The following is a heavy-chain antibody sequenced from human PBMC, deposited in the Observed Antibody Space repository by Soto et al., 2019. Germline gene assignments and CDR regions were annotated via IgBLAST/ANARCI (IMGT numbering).Heavy chain of an antibody. CDR1: GGSISSGDYY. CDR3: ARAGYYYGMDV. J-gene: IGHJ6*02. V-gene: IGHV4-30-4*01. Sequence: SETLSLTCTVSGGSISSGDYYWSWIRQPPGKGLEWIGYIYYSGSTYYNPSLKSRVTISEDTSKNQFSLKLSSVTAADTAVYYCARAGYYYGMDVWGQGTTVTAP. CDR2: IYYSGST.